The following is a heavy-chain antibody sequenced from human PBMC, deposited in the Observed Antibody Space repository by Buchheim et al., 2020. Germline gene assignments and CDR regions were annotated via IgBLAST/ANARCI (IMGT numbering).Heavy chain of an antibody. CDR1: GGSISSYY. V-gene: IGHV4-59*01. Sequence: QVQLQESGPGLVKPSGTLSLTCTVSGGSISSYYWSWIRQPPGKGLEWIGYIYYSGSTNYNPSLKSRVTISVDTSKNQFSLKLSSVTAADTAVYYCARDAARVYGMDVWGQGTT. J-gene: IGHJ6*02. CDR3: ARDAARVYGMDV. D-gene: IGHD6-13*01. CDR2: IYYSGST.